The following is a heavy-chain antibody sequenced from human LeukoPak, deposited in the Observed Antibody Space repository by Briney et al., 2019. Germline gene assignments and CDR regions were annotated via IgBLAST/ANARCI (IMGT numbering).Heavy chain of an antibody. J-gene: IGHJ3*02. D-gene: IGHD3-22*01. V-gene: IGHV1-69*04. CDR1: GGTFSSYA. Sequence: SVKVSCKASGGTFSSYAISWVRQAPGQGLEWMGRIIPILGIANYAQKFQGRVTITADKSTSTAYMELSSLRSEDTAVYYCARWAYYDSSGYYGNDAFDIWGQGTMVTVSS. CDR2: IIPILGIA. CDR3: ARWAYYDSSGYYGNDAFDI.